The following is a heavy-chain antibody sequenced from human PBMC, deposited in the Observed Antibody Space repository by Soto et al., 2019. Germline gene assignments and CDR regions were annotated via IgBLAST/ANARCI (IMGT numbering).Heavy chain of an antibody. J-gene: IGHJ2*01. CDR2: ISYDGSNK. CDR1: GFTFSSYA. Sequence: QVQLVESGGGVVQPGRSLRLSSAASGFTFSSYAMHWVRQAPGKGLEWVAVISYDGSNKYYADSVKGRFTISRDNSKNTLYLQMNSLRAEDTAVYYCAREGEFFDLWGRGTLVTVSS. V-gene: IGHV3-30-3*01. CDR3: AREGEFFDL. D-gene: IGHD2-21*01.